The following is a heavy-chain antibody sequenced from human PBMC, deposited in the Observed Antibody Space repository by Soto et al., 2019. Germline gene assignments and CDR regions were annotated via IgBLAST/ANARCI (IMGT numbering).Heavy chain of an antibody. V-gene: IGHV4-61*01. Sequence: QVQLQESGPGLVKPSETLSLTCTVSGGSVSSGSYYWSWLRQPPGKGLEWIGYIYSSGSTTYNPSLMSRLTIAVDTSKNQFCLKLSSVTAADTAVYYCARERQGAVGGTRYNWFDPLGQGTLVTVSS. CDR1: GGSVSSGSYY. J-gene: IGHJ5*02. CDR2: IYSSGST. CDR3: ARERQGAVGGTRYNWFDP. D-gene: IGHD6-19*01.